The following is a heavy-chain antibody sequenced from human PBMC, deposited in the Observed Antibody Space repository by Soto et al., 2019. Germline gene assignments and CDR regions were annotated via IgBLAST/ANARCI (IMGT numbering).Heavy chain of an antibody. Sequence: SVKVSCKASGFTFTSSAVQWVRQARGQRLEWIGWIVVGSGNTNYAQKFQERVTITRDMSTSTAYMELSSLRSEDTAVYYCAAELVNWNFNYYYGMDVWGQGTTVTVSS. CDR2: IVVGSGNT. CDR3: AAELVNWNFNYYYGMDV. J-gene: IGHJ6*02. D-gene: IGHD1-7*01. CDR1: GFTFTSSA. V-gene: IGHV1-58*01.